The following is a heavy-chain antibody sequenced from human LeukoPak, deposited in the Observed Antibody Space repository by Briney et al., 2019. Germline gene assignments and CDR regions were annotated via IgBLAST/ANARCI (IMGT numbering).Heavy chain of an antibody. CDR2: ISTNGGTT. CDR1: GFTFSNYF. Sequence: PGGSLRLSCSVSGFTFSNYFMHWVRQAPGKGLEFVSAISTNGGTTYYTDSVQGRFTISRDNARNSLYLQMNSLRDEDTAVYYCARVGRGVYGMDVWGQGTTVTVSS. CDR3: ARVGRGVYGMDV. J-gene: IGHJ6*02. V-gene: IGHV3-64*04. D-gene: IGHD3-10*01.